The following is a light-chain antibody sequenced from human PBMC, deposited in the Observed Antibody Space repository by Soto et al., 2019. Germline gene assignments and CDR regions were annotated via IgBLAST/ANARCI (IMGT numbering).Light chain of an antibody. CDR3: QQYNSYSG. CDR1: QGISTY. Sequence: DIQMTQSPSSLSASVGDRVTITCRASQGISTYLNCYQQKPGKAPKLLIYAASSLESGVPSRFSGSGSGTEFTLTISSLQPDDFATYYCQQYNSYSGFGPGTKVDIK. J-gene: IGKJ3*01. V-gene: IGKV1-5*01. CDR2: AAS.